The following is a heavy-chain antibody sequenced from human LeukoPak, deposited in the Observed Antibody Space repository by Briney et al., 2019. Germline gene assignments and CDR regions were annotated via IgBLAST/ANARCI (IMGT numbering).Heavy chain of an antibody. CDR2: IYYSGRT. CDR3: ARRGMGGVYYFDY. Sequence: SETLSLTCTVSGGSVNSGSYYWSWIRQPPGKGLEWIGYIYYSGRTNYDPSLKSRVTISVDTSKSQFSLKLSSVTAADTAVYYCARRGMGGVYYFDYWGQGTLVTDSS. J-gene: IGHJ4*02. D-gene: IGHD3-16*01. V-gene: IGHV4-61*01. CDR1: GGSVNSGSYY.